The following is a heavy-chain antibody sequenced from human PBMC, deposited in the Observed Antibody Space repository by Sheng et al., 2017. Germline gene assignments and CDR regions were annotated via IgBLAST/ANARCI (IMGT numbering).Heavy chain of an antibody. CDR1: GYTFTSYA. Sequence: QVQLVQSGAEVKRPGASVKVSCKASGYTFTSYAIHWVRQAPGQRLEWMGWINTGNGNKKYSQRLQGRVTITTDTSANTAYMELSSLNSGDTAVYYCAKEISSSGDSCYSSWGQGTLVTVSS. CDR3: AKEISSSGDSCYSS. CDR2: INTGNGNK. V-gene: IGHV1-3*04. J-gene: IGHJ5*02. D-gene: IGHD2-15*01.